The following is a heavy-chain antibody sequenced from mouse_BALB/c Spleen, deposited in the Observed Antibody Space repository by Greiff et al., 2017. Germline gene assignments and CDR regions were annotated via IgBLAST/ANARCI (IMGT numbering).Heavy chain of an antibody. CDR1: GYTFTSYW. D-gene: IGHD4-1*01. J-gene: IGHJ3*01. V-gene: IGHV1-87*01. CDR3: ARETGTDAY. CDR2: IYPGDGDT. Sequence: QVHVKQSGAELARPGASVKLSCKASGYTFTSYWMQWVKQRPGQGLEWIGAIYPGDGDTRYTQKFKGKATLTADKSSSTAYMQLSSLASEDSAVYYCARETGTDAYWGQGTLVTVSA.